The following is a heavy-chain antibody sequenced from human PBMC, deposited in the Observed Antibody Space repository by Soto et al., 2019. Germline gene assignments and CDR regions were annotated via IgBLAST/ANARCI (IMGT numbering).Heavy chain of an antibody. V-gene: IGHV3-30*18. Sequence: QVQLVESGGGVVQPGGTLRLSCAASGFIFNNYGMQWVRQAPGRGLEWVAVIAYDGSLKYYVDSVKGRFTISRDNSKNTLYLQINSLRADDTAVYYCAKDLKVSGSHYGTLNYYYGMDVWGQGTTVSVSS. CDR3: AKDLKVSGSHYGTLNYYYGMDV. CDR1: GFIFNNYG. CDR2: IAYDGSLK. J-gene: IGHJ6*02. D-gene: IGHD3-10*01.